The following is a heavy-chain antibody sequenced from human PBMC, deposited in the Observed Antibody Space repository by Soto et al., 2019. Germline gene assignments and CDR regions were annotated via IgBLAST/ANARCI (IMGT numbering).Heavy chain of an antibody. D-gene: IGHD1-26*01. CDR2: ISAHTGSS. V-gene: IGHV1-18*01. CDR3: ARDHSGSYYSGWFDP. J-gene: IGHJ5*02. CDR1: GYTFTSSG. Sequence: ASVKVSCKASGYTFTSSGMSWVRQAPGQGLEWMGWISAHTGSSEYAQRFQGKVTMTTDRSTSTAYMELRSLRSDDTAVYYCARDHSGSYYSGWFDPWGQGTLVTVSS.